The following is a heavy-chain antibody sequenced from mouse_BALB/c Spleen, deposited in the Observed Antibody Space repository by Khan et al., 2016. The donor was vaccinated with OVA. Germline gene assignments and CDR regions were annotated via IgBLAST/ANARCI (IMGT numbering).Heavy chain of an antibody. CDR1: GYTFTNYW. J-gene: IGHJ2*01. CDR3: SRNGFGNYESWDY. D-gene: IGHD2-1*01. CDR2: IYPGNSDT. V-gene: IGHV1-5*01. Sequence: VQLQQSGTVLARPGASVKMSCKGSGYTFTNYWMHWVKQRPGQGLEWIGVIYPGNSDTNYNQKFKGKAKLTAVTSPRTAYMELNSLTNEDSAVYYCSRNGFGNYESWDYWGQGTTLTVSS.